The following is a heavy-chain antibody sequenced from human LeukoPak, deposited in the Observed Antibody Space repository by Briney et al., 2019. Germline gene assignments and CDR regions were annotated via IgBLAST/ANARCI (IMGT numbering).Heavy chain of an antibody. CDR1: GFTFSRFA. CDR3: TKEDADYIGASIEY. J-gene: IGHJ4*02. CDR2: ISNTGSIA. V-gene: IGHV3-23*01. Sequence: GGSLRLSCAASGFTFSRFAMNWVRQAPGKGLEWVGIISNTGSIASFADSVKGRFTVSRDNSKNTLYLQMNSLRGEDTAVYYCTKEDADYIGASIEYWGQGTLVTVST. D-gene: IGHD4-17*01.